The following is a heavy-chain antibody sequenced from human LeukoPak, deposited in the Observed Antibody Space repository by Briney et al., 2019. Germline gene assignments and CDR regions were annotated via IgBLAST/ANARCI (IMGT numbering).Heavy chain of an antibody. CDR3: ARALIVVVITAWMDY. D-gene: IGHD3-22*01. Sequence: PGGSLRLSCAASGFTFSDYYMSWIRQAPGKGLEWVSYISSSSSYTNYADAVKGRFTISRDNSKNTLYLQMNSLRAEDTAVYYCARALIVVVITAWMDYWGQGTLVTVSS. CDR2: ISSSSSYT. CDR1: GFTFSDYY. V-gene: IGHV3-11*06. J-gene: IGHJ4*02.